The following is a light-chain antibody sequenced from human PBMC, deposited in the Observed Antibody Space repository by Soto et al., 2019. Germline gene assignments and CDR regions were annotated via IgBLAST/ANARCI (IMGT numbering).Light chain of an antibody. J-gene: IGKJ1*01. CDR3: QQHNHWPT. CDR1: QSVSSN. V-gene: IGKV3-15*01. CDR2: GAS. Sequence: EIVMTQSPATLSVAPGERATLSCRASQSVSSNLVWYQQKPVQAPRLLIYGASTRATGIPARFSGSGSGTEFTLTISSLQSEDSAVYYCQQHNHWPTFGQGTKVDIK.